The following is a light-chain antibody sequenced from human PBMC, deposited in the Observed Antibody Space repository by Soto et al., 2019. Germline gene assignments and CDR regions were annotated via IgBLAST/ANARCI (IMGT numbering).Light chain of an antibody. CDR1: NIGSKS. V-gene: IGLV3-21*04. CDR3: QVWDSSSAYVV. Sequence: SYELTQPPSVSVAPGKTARITCGGNNIGSKSVHWYQQKPGQAPVLVIYYDSDRPSGIPERFSGSNSGNTAPLTISRVEAGDEADYYCQVWDSSSAYVVFGGGTQLTVL. CDR2: YDS. J-gene: IGLJ2*01.